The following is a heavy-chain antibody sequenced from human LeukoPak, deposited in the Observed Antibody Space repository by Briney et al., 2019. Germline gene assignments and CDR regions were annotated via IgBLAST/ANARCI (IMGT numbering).Heavy chain of an antibody. Sequence: GESLKISCQASGYSFTTYWIGWVRQMPGKGLEWMGIIYPGDSDTRYRPSFQGQVTISADKSISTAYLQWSSLKASDTAIYYCTRDYGISNYWGQGTLVTVSS. CDR3: TRDYGISNY. D-gene: IGHD4-17*01. J-gene: IGHJ4*02. CDR2: IYPGDSDT. V-gene: IGHV5-51*01. CDR1: GYSFTTYW.